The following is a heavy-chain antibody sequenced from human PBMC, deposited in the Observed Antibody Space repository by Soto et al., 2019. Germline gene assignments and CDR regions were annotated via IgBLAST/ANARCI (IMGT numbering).Heavy chain of an antibody. CDR1: GFTLSSYS. CDR2: ISSSSSYI. V-gene: IGHV3-21*01. CDR3: ARVVSPDYYADY. D-gene: IGHD3-10*01. J-gene: IGHJ4*02. Sequence: EVQLVESGGGLVKPGGSLRLSCAASGFTLSSYSMNWVRQAPGKGLEWVSSISSSSSYIYYADSVKGRFTISRDNAKNSLYLQMNSLGAEDTAVYYCARVVSPDYYADYWGQGTLVTVSS.